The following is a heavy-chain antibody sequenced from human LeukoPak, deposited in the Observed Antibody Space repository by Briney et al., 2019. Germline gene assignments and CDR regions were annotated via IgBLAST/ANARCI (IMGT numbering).Heavy chain of an antibody. Sequence: GGSLRLSCAASGFTFSSYAMSWVRQAPGKGLEWVAVISYDGTNKYYADSVKGRFTISRDNSKNTLYLQMNSLRAEDTAVYYCAKDTPRVVTYYFDYWGQGTLVTVSS. V-gene: IGHV3-30*18. J-gene: IGHJ4*02. D-gene: IGHD3-22*01. CDR3: AKDTPRVVTYYFDY. CDR1: GFTFSSYA. CDR2: ISYDGTNK.